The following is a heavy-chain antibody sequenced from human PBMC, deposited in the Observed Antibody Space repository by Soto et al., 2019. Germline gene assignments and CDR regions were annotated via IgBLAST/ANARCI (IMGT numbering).Heavy chain of an antibody. V-gene: IGHV4-34*01. D-gene: IGHD2-15*01. CDR1: GGSFSGYY. Sequence: QVQLQQWGAGLLKPSETLSLTCAVYGGSFSGYYWSWIRQPPGKGLEWIGEINHSGSTNYNPSLKSRVTISVDTSKNQFSLKLSSVTAADTAVYYCARYPHSVVAAKNWFDPWGQGTLVTVSS. J-gene: IGHJ5*02. CDR3: ARYPHSVVAAKNWFDP. CDR2: INHSGST.